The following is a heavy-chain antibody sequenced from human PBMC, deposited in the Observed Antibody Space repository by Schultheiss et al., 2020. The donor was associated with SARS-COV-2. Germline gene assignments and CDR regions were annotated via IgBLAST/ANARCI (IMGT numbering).Heavy chain of an antibody. CDR2: IYHSGST. CDR1: GYSISSGYY. CDR3: ARITTHDYFGMDV. J-gene: IGHJ6*02. D-gene: IGHD3-22*01. V-gene: IGHV4-38-2*02. Sequence: SETLSLTCTVSGYSISSGYYWGWIRQPPGKGLEWIVYIYHSGSTYYNPSLKSRVTISVDTSKNQFSLKLSSVTAADTAVYYCARITTHDYFGMDVWGQGTTVTVS.